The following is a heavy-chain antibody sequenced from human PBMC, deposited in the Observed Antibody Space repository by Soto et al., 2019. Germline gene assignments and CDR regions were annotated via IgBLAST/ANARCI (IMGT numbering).Heavy chain of an antibody. J-gene: IGHJ4*02. Sequence: GGSLRLSCAASGFTFSSYGMHWVRQAPGKGLEWVAVIWYDGSNKYYADSVKGRFTISRDNSKNTLYLQMNSLRAEDTAVYYCARESPYDILTGYYWDPFDYWGQGTLVTVSS. CDR2: IWYDGSNK. D-gene: IGHD3-9*01. V-gene: IGHV3-33*01. CDR1: GFTFSSYG. CDR3: ARESPYDILTGYYWDPFDY.